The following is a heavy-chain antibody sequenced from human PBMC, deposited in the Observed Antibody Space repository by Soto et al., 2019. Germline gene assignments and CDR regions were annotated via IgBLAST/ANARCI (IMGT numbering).Heavy chain of an antibody. J-gene: IGHJ4*02. CDR2: IYYSGIT. V-gene: IGHV4-59*01. CDR1: GGSISSYY. Sequence: QVQLQESGPGLVKPSETLSLTCTVSGGSISSYYWSWIRQPPGKGLEWIGYIYYSGITNYNPSLKSRVTISVDTSKNQFSLKLSSVTAADTAVYYCARDRDPFDYWGQGTLVTVSS. CDR3: ARDRDPFDY.